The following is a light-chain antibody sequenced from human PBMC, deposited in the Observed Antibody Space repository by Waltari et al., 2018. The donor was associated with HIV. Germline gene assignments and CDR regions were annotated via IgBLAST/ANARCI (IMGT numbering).Light chain of an antibody. J-gene: IGLJ2*01. CDR1: SSDVGSYNL. V-gene: IGLV2-23*01. Sequence: QSALTQPASVSGSPGQSITISCTGTSSDVGSYNLVSWYQQHPGKAPKLMIYEGSKGPSGVANRFSGSKSGNTASLTSSGLQAEDEADYYCCSYAGSSTLEVFGGGTKLTVL. CDR2: EGS. CDR3: CSYAGSSTLEV.